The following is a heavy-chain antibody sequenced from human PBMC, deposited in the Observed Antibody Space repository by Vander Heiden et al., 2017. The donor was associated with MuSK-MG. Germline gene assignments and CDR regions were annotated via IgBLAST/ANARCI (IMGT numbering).Heavy chain of an antibody. D-gene: IGHD2-8*02. Sequence: EAQFVVSGGGSVQQGGSLRHSCAASGLRFSKYTMNWDRRAGGDGVEGISYISVSSTMTYTNSVKARFTISRDNAQNSLYLQVNNLRAEDTAVFYCARNTGPLDIWGPGTLVTVSS. CDR2: ISVSSTM. V-gene: IGHV3-48*04. CDR1: GLRFSKYT. CDR3: ARNTGPLDI. J-gene: IGHJ3*02.